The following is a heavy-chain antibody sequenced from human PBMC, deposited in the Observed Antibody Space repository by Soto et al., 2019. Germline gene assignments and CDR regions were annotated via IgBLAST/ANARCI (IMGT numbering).Heavy chain of an antibody. V-gene: IGHV4-59*01. J-gene: IGHJ4*02. CDR3: ATQTANFYGSGSYYLPFDY. D-gene: IGHD3-10*01. CDR1: GGSISSYY. CDR2: IYYSGST. Sequence: QVQLQDSGPGLVKPSETLSLTCTVSGGSISSYYWTWIRQPPGKGLEWIGNIYYSGSTTYNPSLKGRVTISVDTSKKQFSLRLSSVTAADTAVYYCATQTANFYGSGSYYLPFDYWGQGTLVTVSS.